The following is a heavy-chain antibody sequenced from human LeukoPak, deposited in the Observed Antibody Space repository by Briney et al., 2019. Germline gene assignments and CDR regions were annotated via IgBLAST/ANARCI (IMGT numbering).Heavy chain of an antibody. Sequence: SETLSLTCTVSGGSMTHYFWNWIRQPPGKGLEWIGYTHTSGSPDYSRSLKSRVTISLDTSKNQFSLMPSSVTAADTAVYFCARATQRYCSGTTCFPYWFDTWGQGTLATVSS. CDR2: THTSGSP. D-gene: IGHD2-2*01. CDR3: ARATQRYCSGTTCFPYWFDT. V-gene: IGHV4-4*09. CDR1: GGSMTHYF. J-gene: IGHJ5*02.